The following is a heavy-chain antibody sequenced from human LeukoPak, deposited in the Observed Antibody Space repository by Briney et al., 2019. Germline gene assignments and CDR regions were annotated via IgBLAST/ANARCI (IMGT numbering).Heavy chain of an antibody. J-gene: IGHJ3*02. D-gene: IGHD3-22*01. Sequence: SGTLSLTCTVSGGSISSYYWSWIRQPPGKGLEWIGYIYYSGSTNYNPPLKSQVTISVDTSKNQFSLKLSSVTAADTAVYYCARGTYYYDSSGYYGAFDIWGQGTMVTVSS. CDR3: ARGTYYYDSSGYYGAFDI. V-gene: IGHV4-59*01. CDR2: IYYSGST. CDR1: GGSISSYY.